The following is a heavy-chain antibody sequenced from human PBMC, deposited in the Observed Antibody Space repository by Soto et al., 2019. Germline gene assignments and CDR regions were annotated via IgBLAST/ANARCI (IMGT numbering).Heavy chain of an antibody. CDR1: GGTFSTYA. CDR2: IIPMFGTA. D-gene: IGHD5-12*01. J-gene: IGHJ4*02. Sequence: QVQLVQSGAEVKKPESSVKVSCKAPGGTFSTYAISWVRQAPGQGLEWMGGIIPMFGTANYAQRFQDRVTITADESTNTVYMELSSLSSEDTAVYFCASGIPLWLRRINNCYSGWGQGTLVTVSS. V-gene: IGHV1-69*12. CDR3: ASGIPLWLRRINNCYSG.